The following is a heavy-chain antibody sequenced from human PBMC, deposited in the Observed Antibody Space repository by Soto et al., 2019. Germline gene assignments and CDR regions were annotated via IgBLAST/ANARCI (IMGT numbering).Heavy chain of an antibody. CDR3: ARDGYDGSGSPYPAY. CDR2: IYYLGST. V-gene: IGHV4-59*01. CDR1: GGSMSEYF. J-gene: IGHJ4*02. Sequence: SETLSLTCSVSGGSMSEYFWGWVWESPGKGLEWIGYIYYLGSTDYNPSLKSRVTISVDTSKRQFSLRLTSVTAADTAVYYCARDGYDGSGSPYPAYWGPGTQVTVSS. D-gene: IGHD3-10*01.